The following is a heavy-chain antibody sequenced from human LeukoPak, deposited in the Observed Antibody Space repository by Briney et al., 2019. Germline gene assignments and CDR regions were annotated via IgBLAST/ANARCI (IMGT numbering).Heavy chain of an antibody. J-gene: IGHJ4*02. D-gene: IGHD6-19*01. Sequence: LRLSCAASGFTLSTYAMSWTRQAPGKGLEWIGEIYHSGSTNYNPSLKSRVTISVDKSKNQFSLKLSSVTAADTAVYYCASSRGDIAVAFDYWGQGTLVTVSS. CDR2: IYHSGST. CDR3: ASSRGDIAVAFDY. CDR1: GFTLSTYAM. V-gene: IGHV4-4*02.